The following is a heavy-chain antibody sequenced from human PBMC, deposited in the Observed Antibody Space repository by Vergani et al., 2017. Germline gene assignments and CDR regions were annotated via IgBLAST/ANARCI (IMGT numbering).Heavy chain of an antibody. CDR2: IYYSGST. CDR1: GGSISGSSYY. Sequence: QLQLQESGPGLVKPSETLSLTCTVSGGSISGSSYYWGWIRQPPGKGLEWIGSIYYSGSTYYNPSLKSRVTISVDTSKNQFSLKLSSVTAAATAVYYCARQNYDILTGYYWGSDWGQGTLVTVSS. V-gene: IGHV4-39*01. CDR3: ARQNYDILTGYYWGSD. D-gene: IGHD3-9*01. J-gene: IGHJ4*02.